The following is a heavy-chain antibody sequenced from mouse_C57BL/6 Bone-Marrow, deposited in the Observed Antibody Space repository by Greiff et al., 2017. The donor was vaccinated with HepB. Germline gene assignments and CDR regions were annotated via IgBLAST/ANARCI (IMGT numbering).Heavy chain of an antibody. CDR3: ARQGDSNYPYYFDY. J-gene: IGHJ2*01. D-gene: IGHD2-5*01. Sequence: EVQLVESGGDLVKPGGSLKLSCAASGFTFSSYGMSWVRQTPDKRLEWVATISSGGSYTYYPDSVKGRFTISRDNAKNTLYLQMSSLKSEDTAMYYCARQGDSNYPYYFDYWGQGTTLTVSS. CDR2: ISSGGSYT. CDR1: GFTFSSYG. V-gene: IGHV5-6*01.